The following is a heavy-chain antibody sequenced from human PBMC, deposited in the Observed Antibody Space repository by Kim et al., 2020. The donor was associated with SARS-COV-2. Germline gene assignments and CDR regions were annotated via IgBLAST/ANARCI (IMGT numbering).Heavy chain of an antibody. J-gene: IGHJ6*02. CDR2: IYYSGST. CDR3: ARDRGRYYDSSGYYGVYYYYGMDV. D-gene: IGHD3-22*01. Sequence: SETLSLTCTVSGGSISSYYWSWIRQPPGKGLEWIGYIYYSGSTNYNPSLKSRVTISVDTSKNQFSLKLSSVTAADTAVYYCARDRGRYYDSSGYYGVYYYYGMDVWGQGTTVTVSS. CDR1: GGSISSYY. V-gene: IGHV4-59*01.